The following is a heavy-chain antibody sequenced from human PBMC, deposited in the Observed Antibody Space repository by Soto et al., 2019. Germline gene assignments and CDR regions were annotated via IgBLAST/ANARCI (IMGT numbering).Heavy chain of an antibody. Sequence: QVQVVQSGDEVKKPGASVRVSCKTSGYSFTAYGISWVRQAPGQGLEWMGWISCYNGKTKYAQKVQGRVTMTTDTSTRPAYMEVRSLRSDEAAIYYCARYATPPEPRFMEWHHYNYIVMDAGGQGTTVTVSS. CDR2: ISCYNGKT. D-gene: IGHD3-3*01. J-gene: IGHJ6*02. V-gene: IGHV1-18*01. CDR1: GYSFTAYG. CDR3: ARYATPPEPRFMEWHHYNYIVMDA.